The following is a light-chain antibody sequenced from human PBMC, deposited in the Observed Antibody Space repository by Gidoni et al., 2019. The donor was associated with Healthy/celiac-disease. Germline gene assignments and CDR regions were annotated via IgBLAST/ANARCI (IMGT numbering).Light chain of an antibody. CDR1: QSVSSSY. V-gene: IGKV3-20*01. CDR3: QQYGSSPGT. J-gene: IGKJ2*01. Sequence: EIVLTQSPGTLSLSPGERATLPCRASQSVSSSYLAWYQQKPGQAPRLRIYGASSRATGIPDRFSGSGSGTDFTLTISRLEPEDFAVYYCQQYGSSPGTFGQGAKLEIK. CDR2: GAS.